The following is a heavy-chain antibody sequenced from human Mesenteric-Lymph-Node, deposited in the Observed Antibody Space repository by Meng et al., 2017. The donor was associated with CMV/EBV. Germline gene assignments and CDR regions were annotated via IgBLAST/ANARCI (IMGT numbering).Heavy chain of an antibody. V-gene: IGHV3-23*01. CDR2: IGGPGDT. J-gene: IGHJ3*02. CDR3: AKDDTSGNGVYDAFDI. D-gene: IGHD2-8*01. Sequence: GGSLRLSCAAAGFTFSVHAMSWVRQAPGKGLQWVSTIGGPGDTFYADSVRGRFTISRDNSKNTLYLQMNSLRAEDTAVYYCAKDDTSGNGVYDAFDIWGQGTMVTVSS. CDR1: GFTFSVHA.